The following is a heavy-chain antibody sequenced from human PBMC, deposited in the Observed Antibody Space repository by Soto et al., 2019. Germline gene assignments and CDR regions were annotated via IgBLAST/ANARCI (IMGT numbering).Heavy chain of an antibody. CDR1: GGTFSSYA. D-gene: IGHD1-26*01. J-gene: IGHJ6*02. CDR2: IIPIFGTA. Sequence: SVKVSCKASGGTFSSYAISWVRQAPGQGLEWMGGIIPIFGTANYAQKFQGRVTITADESTSTAYMELSSLRSEDTAVYYCARVGSFSGSYRPRGMDVWGRGTTVTVS. CDR3: ARVGSFSGSYRPRGMDV. V-gene: IGHV1-69*13.